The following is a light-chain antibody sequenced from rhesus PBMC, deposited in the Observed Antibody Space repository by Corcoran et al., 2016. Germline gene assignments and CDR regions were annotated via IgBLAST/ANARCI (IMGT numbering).Light chain of an antibody. CDR3: QHYYSTPYS. CDR2: EAS. CDR1: QGITND. V-gene: IGKV1-25*01. J-gene: IGKJ2*01. Sequence: DIQMTQSPSSLSASVGDRVTITCRASQGITNDLAWYQQKPGETPKLLIYEASSLQSGIPFRSSGSGSGTDFTLTISILQSEDFATYYCQHYYSTPYSFGQVTKVEIK.